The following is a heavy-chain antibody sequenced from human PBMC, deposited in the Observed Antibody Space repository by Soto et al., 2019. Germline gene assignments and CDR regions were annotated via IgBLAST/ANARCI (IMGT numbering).Heavy chain of an antibody. CDR2: IYYSGST. D-gene: IGHD2-2*02. CDR3: ARGGYKDNWFDP. CDR1: GGYXSRYY. Sequence: PVETLSLTCTVSGGYXSRYYWSWIRQPPGKGVEWIGYIYYSGSTNYNPSLKSRVTISVDTSKNQFSLKLSSVTAADTAVYYCARGGYKDNWFDPWGQGTLVTVSS. J-gene: IGHJ5*02. V-gene: IGHV4-59*01.